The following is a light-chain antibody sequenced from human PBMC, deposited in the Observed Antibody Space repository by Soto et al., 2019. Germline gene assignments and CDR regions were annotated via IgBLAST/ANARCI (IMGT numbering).Light chain of an antibody. J-gene: IGKJ1*01. Sequence: DIQMTQSPSTLSASVVDRVTITCRASQSISTWSAWYQQKPGKAPKLLIYDASSLQSGVPSRFSGSGSGTDFTLTISSLQPDDFATYYCQQYNSYSRTFGQGTKVDIK. CDR3: QQYNSYSRT. CDR2: DAS. V-gene: IGKV1-5*01. CDR1: QSISTW.